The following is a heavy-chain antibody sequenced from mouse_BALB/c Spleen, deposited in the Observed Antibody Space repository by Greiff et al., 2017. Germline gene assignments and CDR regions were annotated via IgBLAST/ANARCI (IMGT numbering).Heavy chain of an antibody. Sequence: EVMLVESGGGLVQPGGSRKLSCAASGFTFSSFGMHWVRQAPEKGLEWVAYISSGSSTIYYADTVKGRFTISRDNPKNTLFLQMTSLRSEDTAMYYCARGHLTTVVATDYYAMDYWGQGTSVTVSS. CDR2: ISSGSSTI. J-gene: IGHJ4*01. V-gene: IGHV5-17*02. CDR1: GFTFSSFG. CDR3: ARGHLTTVVATDYYAMDY. D-gene: IGHD1-1*01.